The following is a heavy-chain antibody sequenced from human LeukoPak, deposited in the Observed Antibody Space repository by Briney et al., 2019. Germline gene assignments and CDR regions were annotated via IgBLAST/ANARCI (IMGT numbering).Heavy chain of an antibody. CDR3: ARVPGIAVAGTEFDY. V-gene: IGHV4-34*01. CDR2: INHSGST. CDR1: GGSFSGYY. J-gene: IGHJ4*02. Sequence: YPSETLSLTCAVYGGSFSGYYWSWIRQPPGKGLEWIGEINHSGSTNYNPSLKSRVTISVDTSKNQFSLKLSSVTAADTAVYYCARVPGIAVAGTEFDYWGQGTLVTVSS. D-gene: IGHD6-19*01.